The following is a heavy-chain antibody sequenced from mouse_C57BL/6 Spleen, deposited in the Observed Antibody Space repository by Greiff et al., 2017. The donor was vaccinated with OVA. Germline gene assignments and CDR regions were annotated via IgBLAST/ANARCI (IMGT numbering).Heavy chain of an antibody. CDR3: ARDSSGYVAWFAY. D-gene: IGHD3-2*02. V-gene: IGHV5-6*01. CDR2: ISSGGSYT. J-gene: IGHJ3*01. Sequence: EVHLVESGGDLVKPGGSLKLSCAASGFTFSSYGMSWVRQTPDKRLEWVATISSGGSYTYYPDSVKGRFTISRDNAKNTLYLQMSSLKSEDTAMYYCARDSSGYVAWFAYWGQGTLVTVSA. CDR1: GFTFSSYG.